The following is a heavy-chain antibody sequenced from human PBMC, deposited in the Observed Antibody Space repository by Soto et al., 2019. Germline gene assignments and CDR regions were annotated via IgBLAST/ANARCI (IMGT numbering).Heavy chain of an antibody. Sequence: VQLVESGGGLVQPGGSLRLSCAASGFTFSTYGMHWVRQAPGKGLEWVAVISYDGSNKYYADSVKGRFTISRDNSKNALNLQMNSLRAEDTAVDYCAKARDYGGNYFDFWCQGTLVTVSS. CDR1: GFTFSTYG. J-gene: IGHJ4*02. CDR3: AKARDYGGNYFDF. CDR2: ISYDGSNK. V-gene: IGHV3-30*18. D-gene: IGHD4-17*01.